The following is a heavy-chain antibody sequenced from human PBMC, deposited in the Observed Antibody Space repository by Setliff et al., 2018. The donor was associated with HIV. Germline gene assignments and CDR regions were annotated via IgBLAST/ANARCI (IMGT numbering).Heavy chain of an antibody. D-gene: IGHD3-22*01. CDR1: GGSISSYY. J-gene: IGHJ3*02. CDR3: ARDRPDLYYDSSGDAFDI. V-gene: IGHV4-59*01. CDR2: MYYSGSA. Sequence: LSLTCTVSGGSISSYYWSWIRQPPGKGLEWIGYMYYSGSANYNPSLKSRVTMSVDPSKNQFSLKLSSVTAADTAVYYCARDRPDLYYDSSGDAFDIWGQGTMVT.